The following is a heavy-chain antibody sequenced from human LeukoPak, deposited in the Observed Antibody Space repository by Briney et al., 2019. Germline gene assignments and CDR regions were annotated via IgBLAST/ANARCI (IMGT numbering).Heavy chain of an antibody. CDR1: GFTFNDYA. CDR2: ISGSGGST. J-gene: IGHJ4*02. Sequence: PGGSLRLSCAASGFTFNDYALNWVRQAPGKGLEWVSVISGSGGSTYYADSVKGRFTISRDNSKNTLYLQMNSLRAEDTAVYFCAKASHQWLVRYYFDYWGQGTLVTVSS. CDR3: AKASHQWLVRYYFDY. V-gene: IGHV3-23*01. D-gene: IGHD6-19*01.